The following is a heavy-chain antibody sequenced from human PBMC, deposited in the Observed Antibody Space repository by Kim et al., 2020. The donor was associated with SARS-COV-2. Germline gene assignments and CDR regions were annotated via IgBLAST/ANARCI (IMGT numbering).Heavy chain of an antibody. D-gene: IGHD2-2*03. CDR3: ARAPASDGYCSSTSCYAGGYYYYYGMDV. V-gene: IGHV4-59*01. Sequence: SETLSLTCTVSGGSISSYYWSWIRQPPGKGLEWIGYIYYSGSTNYNPSLKSRVTISVDTSKNQFSLKLSSVTAADTAVYYCARAPASDGYCSSTSCYAGGYYYYYGMDVWGQGTTGTVSS. J-gene: IGHJ6*02. CDR1: GGSISSYY. CDR2: IYYSGST.